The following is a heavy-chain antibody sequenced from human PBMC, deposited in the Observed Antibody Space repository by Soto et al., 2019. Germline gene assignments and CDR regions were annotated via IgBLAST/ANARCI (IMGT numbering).Heavy chain of an antibody. Sequence: QVQLVQSGAEVRKPGSSVKVSCQSFGGSFSSYAFSWVRQAPGQGLEWMGGLIVILGTTNYAQKFKGRVTFTADESKRPGFVAVSSLEAEDTAIYYCASGLYASRGFSVDYWGQGTQVTVSS. D-gene: IGHD3-22*01. J-gene: IGHJ4*02. CDR3: ASGLYASRGFSVDY. CDR2: LIVILGTT. CDR1: GGSFSSYA. V-gene: IGHV1-69*01.